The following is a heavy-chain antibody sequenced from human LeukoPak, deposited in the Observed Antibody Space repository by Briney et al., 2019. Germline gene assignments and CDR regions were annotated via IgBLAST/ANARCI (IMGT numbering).Heavy chain of an antibody. CDR3: ARSTGFYSYYLDV. J-gene: IGHJ6*03. Sequence: SETLSLTCTVSGGSISPYYWSWIRQPPGKGLEWIGYVYHTGSTNYNSSLKSRPTISVDTSKNQFSLKLTSLTTADTAVYYCARSTGFYSYYLDVWDRGTTVTVSS. CDR1: GGSISPYY. V-gene: IGHV4-59*01. CDR2: VYHTGST.